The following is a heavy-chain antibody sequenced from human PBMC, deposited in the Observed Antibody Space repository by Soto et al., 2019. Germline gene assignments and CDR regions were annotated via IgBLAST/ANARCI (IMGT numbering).Heavy chain of an antibody. CDR1: GYTFTSYA. V-gene: IGHV1-3*01. Sequence: QVQLVQSGAEVKKPGASVKVSCKASGYTFTSYAMHWVRQAPGRRLEWMGWINAGNGNTKYSQKFQGRVTITRDTSASTAYMELSSLRSEDTAVYYCARVRDIVVPYYYYGMDVWGQGTTVTVSS. CDR3: ARVRDIVVPYYYYGMDV. J-gene: IGHJ6*02. D-gene: IGHD5-12*01. CDR2: INAGNGNT.